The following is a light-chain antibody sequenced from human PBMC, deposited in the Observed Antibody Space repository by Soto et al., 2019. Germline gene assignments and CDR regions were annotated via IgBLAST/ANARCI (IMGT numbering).Light chain of an antibody. J-gene: IGKJ1*01. CDR1: QGIRHD. Sequence: DIQMTQSPSSLSASVGDRATITCRASQGIRHDLAWYQQKPGKAPKRLIYTASSLQSGVPPRFRGSGSETEFTLTISSLQPEDFATYYCLQNNSYPVTFGQGTKVEIK. CDR3: LQNNSYPVT. CDR2: TAS. V-gene: IGKV1-17*01.